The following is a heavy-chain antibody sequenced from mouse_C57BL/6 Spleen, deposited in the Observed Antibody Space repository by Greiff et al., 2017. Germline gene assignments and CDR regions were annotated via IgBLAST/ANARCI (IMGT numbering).Heavy chain of an antibody. Sequence: VEESGGGLVKPGGSLKLSCAASGFTFSDYGMHWVRQAPEKGLEWVAYISSGSSTIYYADTVKGRFTISRDNAKNTLFLQMTSLRSEDTAMYYCARNSNYRYYAMDYWGQGTSVTVSS. D-gene: IGHD2-5*01. J-gene: IGHJ4*01. CDR2: ISSGSSTI. CDR3: ARNSNYRYYAMDY. V-gene: IGHV5-17*01. CDR1: GFTFSDYG.